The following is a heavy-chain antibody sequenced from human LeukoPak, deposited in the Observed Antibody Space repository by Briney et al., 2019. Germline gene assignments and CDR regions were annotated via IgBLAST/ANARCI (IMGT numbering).Heavy chain of an antibody. CDR1: GFTFSSYA. CDR3: TREDYYYASGF. J-gene: IGHJ4*02. D-gene: IGHD3-10*01. V-gene: IGHV3-48*04. Sequence: AGGSLRLSCAASGFTFSSYAMSWVRQAPGKGLEWVSAISGSGSTIYYSDSVKGRFTVSRDNAKNSLYLQMNRLRAEDTAVYFCTREDYYYASGFWGQGILVTVSS. CDR2: ISGSGSTI.